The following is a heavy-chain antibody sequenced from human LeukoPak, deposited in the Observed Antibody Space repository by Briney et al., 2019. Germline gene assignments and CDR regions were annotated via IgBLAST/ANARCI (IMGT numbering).Heavy chain of an antibody. CDR1: GSIFTSYW. D-gene: IGHD2-2*01. V-gene: IGHV5-51*01. J-gene: IGHJ5*02. CDR2: IYPGDSDT. Sequence: GASLQISCKGSGSIFTSYWIGWVRQLPGKGLEWMGIIYPGDSDTRYSPSFQGQVTISADKSISTAYLQWSSLKASDTAMYYCARSVVVPAAIGWFDPWGQGTLVTVSS. CDR3: ARSVVVPAAIGWFDP.